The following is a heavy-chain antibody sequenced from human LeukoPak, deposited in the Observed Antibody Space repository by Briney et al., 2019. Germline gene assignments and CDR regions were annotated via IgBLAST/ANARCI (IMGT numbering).Heavy chain of an antibody. CDR1: GYTFTSYG. CDR3: ARVVSSWGYYYYYMDV. J-gene: IGHJ6*03. CDR2: ISAYNGNT. D-gene: IGHD6-13*01. Sequence: ASVKVSCKASGYTFTSYGISWVRQAPGQGLEWMGWISAYNGNTNYAQKLQGRVTMTTDTSTSTAYMELRSLRSDDTAVYYCARVVSSWGYYYYYMDVWGKGTTVTVSS. V-gene: IGHV1-18*01.